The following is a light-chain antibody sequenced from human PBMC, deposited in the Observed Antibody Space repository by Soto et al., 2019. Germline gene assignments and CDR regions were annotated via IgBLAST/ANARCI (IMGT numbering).Light chain of an antibody. J-gene: IGKJ1*01. V-gene: IGKV3-11*01. CDR2: DAS. CDR1: QSVSSY. CDR3: KQRSNWPVT. Sequence: EIVLTQSPGTLSLSPGERATLSCRASQSVSSYLAWYQQKPGQAPRLLIYDASTRATGISARFSGSGSGTVFTLTISSLVPEDFAVYYCKQRSNWPVTFGQGTKVDIK.